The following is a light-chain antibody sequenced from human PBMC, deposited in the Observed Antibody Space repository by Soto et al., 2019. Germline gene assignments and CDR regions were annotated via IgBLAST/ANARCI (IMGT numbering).Light chain of an antibody. V-gene: IGKV3-15*01. Sequence: DIVLTQSPATLSVSPGENASLSCRASQSVSRALAWYQHVPGQAPRLLIYDSSTRATGVPARFSGSGSGTRFTLTISSLQSEDFAVYYCQQYNSWPPRYTFGQGTKLEI. CDR3: QQYNSWPPRYT. J-gene: IGKJ2*01. CDR1: QSVSRA. CDR2: DSS.